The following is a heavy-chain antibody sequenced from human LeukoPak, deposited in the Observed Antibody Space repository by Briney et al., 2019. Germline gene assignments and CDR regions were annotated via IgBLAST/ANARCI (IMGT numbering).Heavy chain of an antibody. D-gene: IGHD4-17*01. J-gene: IGHJ4*02. Sequence: SETLSLTCTVSGYSISSGYYWGWIRQPPGKGLEWIGSIYHSGNTYYNPSLKSRVTISVDTSKNQFSLKLSSVTAADTAVYYCARGNYGDYRYYFDYWGQGTLVTVSS. CDR1: GYSISSGYY. CDR2: IYHSGNT. CDR3: ARGNYGDYRYYFDY. V-gene: IGHV4-38-2*02.